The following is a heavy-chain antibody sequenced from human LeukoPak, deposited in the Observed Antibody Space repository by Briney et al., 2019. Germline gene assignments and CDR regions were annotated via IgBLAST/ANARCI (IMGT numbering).Heavy chain of an antibody. CDR1: GFTFSSYG. CDR2: IRYDGSNK. CDR3: ARGIVTMVRGQSNWFDP. J-gene: IGHJ5*02. D-gene: IGHD3-10*01. Sequence: PGGSLRLSCAASGFTFSSYGMHWVRQAPGKGLEWVAFIRYDGSNKYYADSVKGRFTISRDNSKNSLYLQMNSLRAEDTAVYYCARGIVTMVRGQSNWFDPWGQGTLVTVSS. V-gene: IGHV3-30*02.